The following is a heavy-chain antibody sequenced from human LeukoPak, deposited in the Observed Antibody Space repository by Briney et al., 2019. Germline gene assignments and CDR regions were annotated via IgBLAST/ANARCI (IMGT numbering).Heavy chain of an antibody. CDR2: IIPIFGTA. J-gene: IGHJ1*01. D-gene: IGHD6-6*01. V-gene: IGHV1-69*13. CDR1: GGTFSSYA. CDR3: ARGGAARLHFQN. Sequence: SVKVSCKASGGTFSSYAISWVRQAPGQGLEWMGGIIPIFGTANYAQKFQGRVTITADESTSTAYMELSSLRSEDTAVYYCARGGAARLHFQNWGQGTLVTVYS.